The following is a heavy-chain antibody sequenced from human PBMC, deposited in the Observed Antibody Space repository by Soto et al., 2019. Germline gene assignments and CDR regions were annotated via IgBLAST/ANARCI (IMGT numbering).Heavy chain of an antibody. J-gene: IGHJ6*02. Sequence: QVQLVESGGGVVQPGRSLRLSCAASGFTFSSYGMHWVRQAPGKGLEWVAVIWYDGSNKYYADSVKGRFTISRDNSKNTLYLQMNSLRAEDTAVYYCASDGRDIVVVPAATGTATEENYYYGMDVWGQGTTVTVSS. CDR1: GFTFSSYG. CDR3: ASDGRDIVVVPAATGTATEENYYYGMDV. D-gene: IGHD2-2*01. CDR2: IWYDGSNK. V-gene: IGHV3-33*01.